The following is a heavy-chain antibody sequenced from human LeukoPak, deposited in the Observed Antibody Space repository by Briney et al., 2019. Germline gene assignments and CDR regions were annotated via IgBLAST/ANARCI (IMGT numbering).Heavy chain of an antibody. J-gene: IGHJ6*02. CDR2: ISSSSSYI. V-gene: IGHV3-21*01. CDR3: AGGGSGAGDYYYYYGMDV. D-gene: IGHD3-10*01. Sequence: GGSLRPSCAASGFTFSSYSMNWVRQAPGKGLEWVSSISSSSSYIYYADSVKGRFTISRDNAKNSLYLQMNSLRAEDTAGYYWAGGGSGAGDYYYYYGMDVWGQGTTVTVSS. CDR1: GFTFSSYS.